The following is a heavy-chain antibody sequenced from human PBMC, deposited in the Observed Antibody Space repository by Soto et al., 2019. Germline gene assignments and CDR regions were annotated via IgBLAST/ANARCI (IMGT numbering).Heavy chain of an antibody. J-gene: IGHJ6*02. V-gene: IGHV3-33*01. Sequence: QVQLVESGGGVVQPGRSLRLSCAASGFSFSSYGMHWVRQAPGKGLEWVAVIWYDGGNEHYADSVKGRSTISRDNSKNTRYRKMNSLRAEDTAVYYCARGTSGYYYGMDVWGQGTTVTVSS. CDR1: GFSFSSYG. CDR3: ARGTSGYYYGMDV. CDR2: IWYDGGNE.